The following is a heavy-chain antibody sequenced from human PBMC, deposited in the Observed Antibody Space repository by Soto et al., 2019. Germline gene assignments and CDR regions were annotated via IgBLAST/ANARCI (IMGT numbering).Heavy chain of an antibody. Sequence: SETVSLTCTFSVGSINSGDHYWGWVRQPPGKGLEYIAYIYYSGTTYYNPSLKSRVTMSVDTSKNQFSLKLSSVTAADTAVYYCASYYDSSGPTFVYSGQGTLIIVSS. V-gene: IGHV4-30-4*01. D-gene: IGHD3-22*01. CDR1: VGSINSGDHY. J-gene: IGHJ4*02. CDR3: ASYYDSSGPTFVY. CDR2: IYYSGTT.